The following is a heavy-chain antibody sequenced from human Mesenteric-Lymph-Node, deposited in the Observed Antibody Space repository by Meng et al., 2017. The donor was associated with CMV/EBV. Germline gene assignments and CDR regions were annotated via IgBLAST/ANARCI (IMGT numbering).Heavy chain of an antibody. D-gene: IGHD4-23*01. V-gene: IGHV3-7*01. CDR1: GFSFSSYW. CDR2: IKQDGSEK. Sequence: GESLKISCAASGFSFSSYWMSWVRQAPGKGLQWVANIKQDGSEKYYVDSVKGRFTISRDNPKNSLFLQMNSLRAEDTAVYYCASGYSVYYGMDVWGQGTTVTVSS. CDR3: ASGYSVYYGMDV. J-gene: IGHJ6*02.